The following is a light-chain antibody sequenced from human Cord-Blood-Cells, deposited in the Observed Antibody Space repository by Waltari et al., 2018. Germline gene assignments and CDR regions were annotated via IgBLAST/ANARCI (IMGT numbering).Light chain of an antibody. Sequence: DIQMTQSPSTLSASVGDRVSITCRASQSISRWLAWDQQKPGKAPKLLIYKASSLESRVPSRCSGSGSGTVFTLTISSLQPDDFATYYCQQYNSYSYTFGQGTKLEIK. J-gene: IGKJ2*01. CDR2: KAS. CDR1: QSISRW. CDR3: QQYNSYSYT. V-gene: IGKV1-5*03.